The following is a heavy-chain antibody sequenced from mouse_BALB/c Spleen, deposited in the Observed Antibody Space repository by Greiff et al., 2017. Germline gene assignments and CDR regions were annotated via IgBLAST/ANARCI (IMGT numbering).Heavy chain of an antibody. J-gene: IGHJ2*01. V-gene: IGHV1-54*01. CDR1: GYAFTNYL. CDR2: INPGSGGT. D-gene: IGHD2-14*01. Sequence: VKVVESGAELVRPGTSVKVSCKASGYAFTNYLIEWVKQRPGQGLEWIGVINPGSGGTNYNEKFKGKATLTADKSSSTAYMQLSSLTSDDSAVYFCAREGGYRWYYCDYWGQGTTLTVSS. CDR3: AREGGYRWYYCDY.